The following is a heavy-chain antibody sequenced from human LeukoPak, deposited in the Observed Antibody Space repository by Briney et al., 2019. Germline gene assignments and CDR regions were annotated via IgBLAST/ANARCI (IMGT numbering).Heavy chain of an antibody. CDR2: IYYSGTT. J-gene: IGHJ6*03. Sequence: SSETLSLTCTVSGGSISSYYWSWIRRPPGKGLEWIGYIYYSGTTYYNPSLKSRVTISVDTSKNQFSLKLNSVTGADTAVYDCARRSLASYYYSMVVWGKGTTVTVSS. V-gene: IGHV4-59*01. CDR3: ARRSLASYYYSMVV. D-gene: IGHD3-16*01. CDR1: GGSISSYY.